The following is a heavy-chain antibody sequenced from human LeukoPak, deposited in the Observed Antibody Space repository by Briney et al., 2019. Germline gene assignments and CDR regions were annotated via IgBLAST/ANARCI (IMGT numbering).Heavy chain of an antibody. CDR3: ARLSVLAARGGWFDP. CDR1: GYSFTSYW. D-gene: IGHD2-15*01. Sequence: GESLKISCKGSGYSFTSYWIGWVRQMPGKGLEWMGIIYPGDSDTRYSPSFQGQVTISADKSISTAYLQWSSLKASDTAMYYCARLSVLAARGGWFDPWGQGTLVTVSS. CDR2: IYPGDSDT. V-gene: IGHV5-51*01. J-gene: IGHJ5*02.